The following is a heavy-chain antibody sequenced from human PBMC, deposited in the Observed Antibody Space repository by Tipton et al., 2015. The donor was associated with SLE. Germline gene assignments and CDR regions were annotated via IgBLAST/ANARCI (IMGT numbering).Heavy chain of an antibody. J-gene: IGHJ4*02. CDR3: ARLSCSSISCYVDS. CDR1: GYSISSGYY. Sequence: TLSLTCAVSGYSISSGYYWGWIRQPPGKGLEWIGSIYHSGSTYYNPSLKSRVTISVDTSKNQFSLGLSSVTAADTAVYYCARLSCSSISCYVDSWGQGTLVTVSS. V-gene: IGHV4-38-2*01. CDR2: IYHSGST. D-gene: IGHD2-15*01.